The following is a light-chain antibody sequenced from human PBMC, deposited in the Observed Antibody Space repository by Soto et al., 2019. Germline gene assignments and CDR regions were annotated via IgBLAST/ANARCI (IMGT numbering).Light chain of an antibody. CDR2: GAS. Sequence: EVVFTQSACTLSLSPGERATLSCRASQSVSSSYLAWYQQKPGQAPRLLIYGASSRATGIPDRFSGSGSGTDFTLTISRLEPEDFAVYYCQQYGSSSWTFGQGTKVDIK. CDR3: QQYGSSSWT. CDR1: QSVSSSY. J-gene: IGKJ1*01. V-gene: IGKV3-20*01.